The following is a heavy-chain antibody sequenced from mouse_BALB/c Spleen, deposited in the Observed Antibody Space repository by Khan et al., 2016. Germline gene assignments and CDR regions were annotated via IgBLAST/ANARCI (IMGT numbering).Heavy chain of an antibody. CDR2: TDRENGNT. J-gene: IGHJ3*01. V-gene: IGHV14-1*02. CDR3: DTPYYYNYAWFTY. D-gene: IGHD2-10*01. Sequence: VQLKQSGAELVRPGALVKLSCKASGFNIKDYYMHWVKQRPEQSLEWIGWTDRENGNTIYDPKVQGKASITADTSSNTAYLPLSSLTSEDTAVYYCDTPYYYNYAWFTYWGQGTLVTVSA. CDR1: GFNIKDYY.